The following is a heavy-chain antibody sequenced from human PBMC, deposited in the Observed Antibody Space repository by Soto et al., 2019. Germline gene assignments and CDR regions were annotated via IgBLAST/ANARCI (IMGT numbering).Heavy chain of an antibody. V-gene: IGHV1-24*01. CDR1: GYTLTELS. D-gene: IGHD2-21*02. Sequence: ASVKVSCKVSGYTLTELSMHWVRQAPGKGLEWMGGFDPEDGETIYAQKFQGRVTMTEDTSTDTAYMELSSLRSEDTAVYYCATAVKAGGVTAIQPQFDYWGQGTLVTVSS. J-gene: IGHJ4*02. CDR3: ATAVKAGGVTAIQPQFDY. CDR2: FDPEDGET.